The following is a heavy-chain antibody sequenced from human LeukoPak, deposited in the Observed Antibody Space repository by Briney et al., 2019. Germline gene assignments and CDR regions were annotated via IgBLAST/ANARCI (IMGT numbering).Heavy chain of an antibody. D-gene: IGHD3-22*01. CDR1: GFTFSSYS. CDR2: ITSSSSTR. Sequence: GGSLRLSCAASGFTFSSYSMNWVRQAPGKGLEWVSYITSSSSTRYYADSVKGRFTISRDNAKNSLYLQMNSLRDEDTAVYYCARDYYDSSGHYYVDYWGQGTLVTVSS. V-gene: IGHV3-48*02. J-gene: IGHJ4*02. CDR3: ARDYYDSSGHYYVDY.